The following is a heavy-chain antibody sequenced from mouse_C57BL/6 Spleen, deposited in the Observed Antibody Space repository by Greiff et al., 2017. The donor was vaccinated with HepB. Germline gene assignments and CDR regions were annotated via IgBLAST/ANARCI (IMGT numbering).Heavy chain of an antibody. CDR2: IDPSDSYT. CDR1: GYTFTSYW. V-gene: IGHV1-50*01. D-gene: IGHD4-1*01. J-gene: IGHJ3*01. CDR3: ASGGLTGTGRFAY. Sequence: QVQLQQPGAELVKPGASVKLSCKASGYTFTSYWMQWVKQRPGQGLEWIGEIDPSDSYTNYNQKFKGKATLTVDTSSSTAYMQLSSLTSEDSAVYYCASGGLTGTGRFAYWGQGTLVTVSA.